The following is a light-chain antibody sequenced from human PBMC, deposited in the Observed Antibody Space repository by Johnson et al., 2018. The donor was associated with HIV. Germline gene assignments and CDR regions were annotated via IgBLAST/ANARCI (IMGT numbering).Light chain of an antibody. J-gene: IGLJ1*01. V-gene: IGLV1-51*01. CDR1: SSNIGNNY. Sequence: QSVLTQPPSVSAAPGQKVTISCSGSSSNIGNNYVSWYQQLPGTAPKLLIYDNNTRPSGIPDRFSGSQSGTSATLGITGLPTGDEADYYCGTWHSSLGAGNVCGTGTKVTVL. CDR2: DNN. CDR3: GTWHSSLGAGNV.